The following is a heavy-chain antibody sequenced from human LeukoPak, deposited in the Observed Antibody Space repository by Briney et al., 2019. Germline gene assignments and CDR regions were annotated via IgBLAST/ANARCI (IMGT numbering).Heavy chain of an antibody. CDR1: GFIFTDYG. Sequence: GGSLRLSCAASGFIFTDYGFHWVRQAPGKGLEWVAAIWSDPTNMFYAQSVRGRFIIQRDDYQNTVYLEMSSLRAEDTAVYYCTKDAQRGFDYSNSFQFWGQGSLVTVSS. J-gene: IGHJ4*02. V-gene: IGHV3-33*06. CDR3: TKDAQRGFDYSNSFQF. D-gene: IGHD4-11*01. CDR2: IWSDPTNM.